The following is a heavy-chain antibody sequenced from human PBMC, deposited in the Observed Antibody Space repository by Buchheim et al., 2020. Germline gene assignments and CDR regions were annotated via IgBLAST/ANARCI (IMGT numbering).Heavy chain of an antibody. Sequence: QITLKESGPTLVKPTQTLTLTCTFSGFSLSTSGVGVGWLRQPPGKALEWLALIYWDDDKRYSPSMKSRITITKDTSKNQVVLTMTGMDPVDTATYYCAHSHGWQHDKRFDYWGQGTL. CDR2: IYWDDDK. V-gene: IGHV2-5*02. CDR3: AHSHGWQHDKRFDY. D-gene: IGHD2-15*01. J-gene: IGHJ4*02. CDR1: GFSLSTSGVG.